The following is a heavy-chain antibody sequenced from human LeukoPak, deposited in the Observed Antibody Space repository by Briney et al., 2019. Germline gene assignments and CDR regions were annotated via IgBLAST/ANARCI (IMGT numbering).Heavy chain of an antibody. D-gene: IGHD3-10*01. Sequence: GRSLRLSCAASGVTFSSYGMHWVRQAPGKGLEWVAVISYDGSNKYYADSVKGRFTISRDNSKNTLYLQMNSLRAEDTAVYYCAKDSGYYYYGMDVWGQGTTVTVSS. CDR3: AKDSGYYYYGMDV. CDR2: ISYDGSNK. J-gene: IGHJ6*02. V-gene: IGHV3-30*18. CDR1: GVTFSSYG.